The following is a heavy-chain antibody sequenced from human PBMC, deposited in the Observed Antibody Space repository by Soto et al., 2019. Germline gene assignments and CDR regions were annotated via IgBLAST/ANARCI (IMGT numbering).Heavy chain of an antibody. Sequence: SETLSLTCTVSGGSISSYYWSWIRQHPWKGLEWIGYIYYSGSTYYNPSLKSRVTISVDTSKNQFSLKLSSVTAADTAVYYCARGSVVAATLFDYWGQGTLVTVSS. CDR1: GGSISSYY. D-gene: IGHD2-15*01. CDR2: IYYSGST. CDR3: ARGSVVAATLFDY. J-gene: IGHJ4*02. V-gene: IGHV4-59*06.